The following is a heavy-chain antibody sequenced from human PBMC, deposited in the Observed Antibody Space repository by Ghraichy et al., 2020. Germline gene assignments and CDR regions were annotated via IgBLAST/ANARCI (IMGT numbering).Heavy chain of an antibody. CDR2: ISSDVNNK. CDR1: GFNFYTYA. V-gene: IGHV3-30-3*01. CDR3: ARDRTLTTFDGLDV. Sequence: GSLRLSCAASGFNFYTYAMHWVRQAPGKGLEWVAVISSDVNNKYSADSVKGRFTISRDNSKNTLYLQMSSLRAEDTAVYYCARDRTLTTFDGLDVWGQGTTVTVS. D-gene: IGHD3-16*01. J-gene: IGHJ6*02.